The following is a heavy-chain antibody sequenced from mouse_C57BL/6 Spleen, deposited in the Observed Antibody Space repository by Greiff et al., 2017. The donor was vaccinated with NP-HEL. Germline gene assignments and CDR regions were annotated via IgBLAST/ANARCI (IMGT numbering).Heavy chain of an antibody. CDR3: ARTDYGSSFYFDY. Sequence: QVQLKQSGAELVKPGASVKLSCKASGYTFTSYWMQWVKQRPGQGLEWIGEIDPSDSYTNYNQKFKGKATLTVDTSSSTAYMQLSSLTSEDSAVYYCARTDYGSSFYFDYW. V-gene: IGHV1-50*01. D-gene: IGHD1-1*01. J-gene: IGHJ2*01. CDR1: GYTFTSYW. CDR2: IDPSDSYT.